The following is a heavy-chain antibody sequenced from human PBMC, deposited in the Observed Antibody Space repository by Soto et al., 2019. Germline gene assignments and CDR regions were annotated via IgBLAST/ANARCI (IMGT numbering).Heavy chain of an antibody. CDR1: GGSISSYY. CDR3: ARGNFIQLWPRLDY. CDR2: IYYSGST. D-gene: IGHD5-18*01. V-gene: IGHV4-59*01. J-gene: IGHJ4*02. Sequence: SETLSLTCIVSGGSISSYYWSWIRQPPGKGLEWIGYIYYSGSTNYNPSLKSRVTISVDTSKNQFSLKLSSVTAADTAVYYCARGNFIQLWPRLDYWGQGTLVTVSS.